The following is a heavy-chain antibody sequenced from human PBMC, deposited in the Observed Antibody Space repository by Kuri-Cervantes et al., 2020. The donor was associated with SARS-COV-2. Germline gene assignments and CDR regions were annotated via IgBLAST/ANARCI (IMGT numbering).Heavy chain of an antibody. CDR3: AGGWEYSSSGYKPPLDY. J-gene: IGHJ4*02. V-gene: IGHV4-59*01. CDR1: GGSISSYY. Sequence: GSLRLSCTVSGGSISSYYWSWIRQPPGKGLEWIGYIYYSGSTNYNPSLKSRVTISVDTSKNQFSLKLSSVTAADTAVYYCAGGWEYSSSGYKPPLDYWGQGTLVTVSS. CDR2: IYYSGST. D-gene: IGHD6-13*01.